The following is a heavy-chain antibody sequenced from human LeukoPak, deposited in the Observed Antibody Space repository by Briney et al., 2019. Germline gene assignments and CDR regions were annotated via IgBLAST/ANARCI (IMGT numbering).Heavy chain of an antibody. J-gene: IGHJ4*02. V-gene: IGHV1-18*04. CDR1: GYTFTSYG. D-gene: IGHD6-19*01. Sequence: ASVKVSCKASGYTFTSYGISWVRQAPGQGLEWMGWISAYNGNTNYAQKLQGRVTMTTDTSTSTAYMELRSLRSDDTAVYYCARDGGLRNQWLPQDYWGQGTLVTVSS. CDR2: ISAYNGNT. CDR3: ARDGGLRNQWLPQDY.